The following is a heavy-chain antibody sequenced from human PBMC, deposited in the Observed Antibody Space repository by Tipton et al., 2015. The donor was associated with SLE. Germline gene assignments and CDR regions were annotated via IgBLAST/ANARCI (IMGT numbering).Heavy chain of an antibody. CDR1: GSSFRHYA. CDR3: TRDPGAAANTGLIDY. CDR2: VRSDGTT. J-gene: IGHJ4*02. V-gene: IGHV3-49*04. Sequence: SLRLSCATSGSSFRHYAMSWVRQAPGKGLEWVGFVRSDGTTEYAPSVKGRFTISRDDSQTTAYLQMNSLKNEDTAMYYCTRDPGAAANTGLIDYWGQGTLVTVSS. D-gene: IGHD6-13*01.